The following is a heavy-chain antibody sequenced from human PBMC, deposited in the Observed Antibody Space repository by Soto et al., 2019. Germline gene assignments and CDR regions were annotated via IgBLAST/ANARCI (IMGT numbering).Heavy chain of an antibody. CDR2: ISGSGGSN. CDR1: GFTFSSTA. V-gene: IGHV3-23*01. CDR3: ENVPAAIGEDYYYYGIDV. D-gene: IGHD2-2*02. J-gene: IGHJ6*02. Sequence: GGSLRLSCGASGFTFSSTAMTWVPGGPGKGLDWVSAISGSGGSNYYADSVKARHTISTDNAKKSLYLQMHSLRDENTAEYSCENVPAAIGEDYYYYGIDVWGQGTTVTVSS.